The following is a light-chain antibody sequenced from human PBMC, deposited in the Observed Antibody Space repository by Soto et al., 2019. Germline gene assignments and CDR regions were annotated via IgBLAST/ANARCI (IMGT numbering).Light chain of an antibody. CDR1: QLFSSN. V-gene: IGKV3-15*01. Sequence: ESVFTQSPSSLSLSPGERATLSCRASQLFSSNLAWYQHKPGQAPRLLIYGVSTRDTGVPDRFSGSASGTEFTLTISSLQSEDFAVYYCQQYNNWPRTFGQGTDWRL. J-gene: IGKJ5*01. CDR3: QQYNNWPRT. CDR2: GVS.